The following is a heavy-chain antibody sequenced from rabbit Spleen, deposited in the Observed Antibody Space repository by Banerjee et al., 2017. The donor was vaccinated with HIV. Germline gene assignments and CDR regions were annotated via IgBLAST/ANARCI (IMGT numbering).Heavy chain of an antibody. D-gene: IGHD4-1*01. V-gene: IGHV1S45*01. CDR3: ARDLTDVIGWNFGW. J-gene: IGHJ6*01. Sequence: QEQLEESGGDLVKPEGSLTLTCTASGFSFSSSYWICWVRQAPGKGLEWIACIYVGSSDDSYYASWAKGRFTISKTSSTTVTLQVTSLTAADTATYFCARDLTDVIGWNFGWWGPGTLVTVS. CDR2: IYVGSSDDS. CDR1: GFSFSSSYW.